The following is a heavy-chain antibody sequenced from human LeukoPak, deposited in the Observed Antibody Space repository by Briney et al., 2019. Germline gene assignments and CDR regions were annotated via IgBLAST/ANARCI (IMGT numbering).Heavy chain of an antibody. V-gene: IGHV3-74*01. CDR1: VITFSNYC. D-gene: IGHD4-17*01. CDR3: VRDGRGDYPKFDL. CDR2: IYTDGSRT. Sequence: PGGPLRLSCTASVITFSNYCMHWVRQAPGKGLVWVSRIYTDGSRTNYADSVKGRFTISRDNARNTLILEMTSLTAEDTAVYYCVRDGRGDYPKFDLWGQGALVTVSS. J-gene: IGHJ4*02.